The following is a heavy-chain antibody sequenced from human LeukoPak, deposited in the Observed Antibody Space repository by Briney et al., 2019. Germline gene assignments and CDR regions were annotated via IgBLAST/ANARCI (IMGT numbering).Heavy chain of an antibody. Sequence: SETLSLTCTVSGGSISSYYWSWIRQPPGKGLEWIGYIYYSGSTNYNPSLKSRVTISVDTSKNQFSLKLSSVTAADTAVYYCARHYGDYGMDVWGQGTLVTVSS. CDR2: IYYSGST. D-gene: IGHD4-17*01. V-gene: IGHV4-59*01. CDR3: ARHYGDYGMDV. J-gene: IGHJ6*02. CDR1: GGSISSYY.